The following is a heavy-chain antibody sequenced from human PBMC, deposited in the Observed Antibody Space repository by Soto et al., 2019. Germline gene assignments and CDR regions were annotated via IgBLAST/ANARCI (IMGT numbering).Heavy chain of an antibody. CDR1: GFTFSSYG. CDR2: IWYDGSNK. CDR3: ASLNTTFEY. Sequence: QVQLVESGGGVVQPGRSLRLSCAASGFTFSSYGMHGVRQAPGKGLEWVAVIWYDGSNKYYADSVKGRFTISRDNSKNTLYLQMNSLRAEDTAVYYCASLNTTFEYWGQGTLVTVSP. V-gene: IGHV3-33*01. J-gene: IGHJ4*02. D-gene: IGHD2-2*01.